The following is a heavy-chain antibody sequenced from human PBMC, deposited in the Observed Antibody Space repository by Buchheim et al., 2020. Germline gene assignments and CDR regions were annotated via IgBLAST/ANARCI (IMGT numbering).Heavy chain of an antibody. Sequence: EVQLVESGGGLVQPGGSLRLSCAASGFTVSSNYMSWVRQAPGKGLEWVSVIYSGGSTYYADSVKGRFTISRDNAKNSLYLQMNSLRAEDTAVYYCARDRNSGYDYAGDYWGQGTL. D-gene: IGHD5-12*01. CDR2: IYSGGST. V-gene: IGHV3-66*01. J-gene: IGHJ4*02. CDR3: ARDRNSGYDYAGDY. CDR1: GFTVSSNY.